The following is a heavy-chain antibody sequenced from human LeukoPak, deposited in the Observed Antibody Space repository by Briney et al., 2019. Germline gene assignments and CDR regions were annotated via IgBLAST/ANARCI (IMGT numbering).Heavy chain of an antibody. J-gene: IGHJ4*02. CDR1: GFTFSSYA. V-gene: IGHV3-30-3*01. D-gene: IGHD3-10*02. Sequence: GGSLRLSCAASGFTFSSYAMHWVRQAPGKGLEWVAVISYDGSNKYYADSVKGRFTISRDNSKNTLYLQMNSLRAEDTAVYYCARVMLGEQWQTLDYWGQGTLVTVSS. CDR3: ARVMLGEQWQTLDY. CDR2: ISYDGSNK.